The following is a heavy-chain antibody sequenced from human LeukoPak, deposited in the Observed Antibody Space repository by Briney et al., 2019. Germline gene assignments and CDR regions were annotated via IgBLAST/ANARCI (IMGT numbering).Heavy chain of an antibody. J-gene: IGHJ3*02. CDR2: ITASGHHT. D-gene: IGHD2-8*01. CDR1: GYTFTSNH. Sequence: GASVKVSCKASGYTFTSNHMHWVRQAPGQGLEWVGVITASGHHTRYAQNFQGRVTMTRDTSTSTVYMELSSLRSEDTALYFCAGDGTNYTFDIWGQGTMVTVSS. V-gene: IGHV1-46*01. CDR3: AGDGTNYTFDI.